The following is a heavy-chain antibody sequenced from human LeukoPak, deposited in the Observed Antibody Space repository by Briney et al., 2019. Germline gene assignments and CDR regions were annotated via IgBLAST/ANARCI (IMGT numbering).Heavy chain of an antibody. CDR3: ARVYCRGGGSYVPWFDP. CDR2: IDPSDSYT. CDR1: GYSFTSYW. Sequence: GESLKISCKGSGYSFTSYWISWVRQMPGKGLEWMGRIDPSDSYTNYSPSFQGHVTISADKSISTAYLQWSSLKASDTAMYYCARVYCRGGGSYVPWFDPWGQGTLVTVSS. D-gene: IGHD2-15*01. J-gene: IGHJ5*02. V-gene: IGHV5-10-1*01.